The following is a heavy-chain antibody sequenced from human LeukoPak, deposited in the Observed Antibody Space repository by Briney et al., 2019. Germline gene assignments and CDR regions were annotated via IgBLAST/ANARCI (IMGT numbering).Heavy chain of an antibody. Sequence: ASERISCKASGYTFTGYYMQWVRQAPGQRLEWRGRINTDSQDTNYAQKFQGRVTRTRDTSISTAYMELSRLRSDDTAVYYCARDGTGATPFDYWGQGTLVTVSA. CDR2: INTDSQDT. V-gene: IGHV1-2*06. CDR3: ARDGTGATPFDY. J-gene: IGHJ4*02. CDR1: GYTFTGYY. D-gene: IGHD1-26*01.